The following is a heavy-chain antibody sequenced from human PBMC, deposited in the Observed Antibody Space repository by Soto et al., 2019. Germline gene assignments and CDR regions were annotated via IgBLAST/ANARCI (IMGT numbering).Heavy chain of an antibody. Sequence: QVQLVQSGDEVRQPGSSEKVSCKASGYIFVNYGIARVLPAPGQALEWMGWISPYSGKTHYASKVQGRLTMTTDTSTSTAYMDLGSLKSADTAVYYCAMVDNYVPPTPQAVWCQGTTFTVSS. V-gene: IGHV1-18*01. CDR3: AMVDNYVPPTPQAV. D-gene: IGHD3-16*01. CDR1: GYIFVNYG. J-gene: IGHJ6*02. CDR2: ISPYSGKT.